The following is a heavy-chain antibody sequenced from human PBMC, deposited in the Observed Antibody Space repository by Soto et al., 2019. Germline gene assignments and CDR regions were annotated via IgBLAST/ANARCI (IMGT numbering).Heavy chain of an antibody. CDR1: GFPFGNYA. CDR3: TTQFFLSSRKPPEDV. CDR2: LSGSAAYT. V-gene: IGHV3-23*01. Sequence: EVRLLESGGDLGQPGGSLRLSCEASGFPFGNYAMTWAGQGQGKGLEWVSALSGSAAYTYYADSVKGRFTISRDNSKNTVHLQMDSLRVDDTAVYYCTTQFFLSSRKPPEDVWGQGTPVTVSS. J-gene: IGHJ6*02.